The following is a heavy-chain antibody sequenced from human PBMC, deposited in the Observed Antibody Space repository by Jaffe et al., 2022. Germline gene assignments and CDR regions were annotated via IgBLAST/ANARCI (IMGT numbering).Heavy chain of an antibody. D-gene: IGHD3-22*01. CDR2: ITPFNGNT. V-gene: IGHV1-45*02. CDR1: GYTFTYRY. CDR3: ASSSGYLNYFDY. Sequence: QMQLVQSGAEVKKTGSSVKVSCKASGYTFTYRYLHWVRQAPGQALEWMGWITPFNGNTNYAQKFQDRVTITRDRSMSTAYMELSSLRSEDTAMYYCASSSGYLNYFDYWGQGTLVTVSS. J-gene: IGHJ4*02.